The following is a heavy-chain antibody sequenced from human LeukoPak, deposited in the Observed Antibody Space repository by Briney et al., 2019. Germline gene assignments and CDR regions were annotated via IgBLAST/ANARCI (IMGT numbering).Heavy chain of an antibody. V-gene: IGHV3-23*01. Sequence: GGSLTLSCAASGFTFSSYAMSWVRQAPGKGLEWVSGISGSGGSTYYADSVKGRFTISRDNSKNRLYLQMNSLRAEDTAVYYCAKRPRGNYLDPFDYWGQGTLVTVSS. CDR3: AKRPRGNYLDPFDY. J-gene: IGHJ4*02. CDR2: ISGSGGST. D-gene: IGHD3-10*01. CDR1: GFTFSSYA.